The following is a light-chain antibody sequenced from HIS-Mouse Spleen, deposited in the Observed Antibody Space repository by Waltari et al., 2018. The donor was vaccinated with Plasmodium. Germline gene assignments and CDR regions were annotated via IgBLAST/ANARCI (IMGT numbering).Light chain of an antibody. V-gene: IGKV3-20*01. Sequence: IVLTQSPGTLSLSPWERAALSCRASQSVSISYLAGYQQKPGQAPRLLIYGASSRATGIPDRFSGSGSGTDFTLTISRLEPEDFAVYYCQQYGSSPLTFGGGTKVEIK. CDR2: GAS. CDR3: QQYGSSPLT. J-gene: IGKJ4*01. CDR1: QSVSISY.